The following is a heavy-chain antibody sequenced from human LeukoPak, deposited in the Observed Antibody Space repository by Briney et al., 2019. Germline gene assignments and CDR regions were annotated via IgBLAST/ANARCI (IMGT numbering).Heavy chain of an antibody. V-gene: IGHV1-8*01. D-gene: IGHD2-15*01. CDR1: GYTFTSYD. CDR3: ARTIVVRYYYYYGMDV. CDR2: MNPNSGNT. J-gene: IGHJ6*02. Sequence: GASVKVSCKASGYTFTSYDINWVRQATGQGLEWMGWMNPNSGNTGYAQKFQGRVTMTRNTSISTAYMELSSLRSEDTAVYYCARTIVVRYYYYYGMDVWCQGTTVTVSS.